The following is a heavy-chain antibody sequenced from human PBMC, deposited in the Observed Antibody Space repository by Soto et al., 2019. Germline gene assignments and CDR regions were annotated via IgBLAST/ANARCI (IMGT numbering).Heavy chain of an antibody. CDR1: GFTFISYG. V-gene: IGHV3-33*01. Sequence: GGSLRLSCAASGFTFISYGRHWVRQAPGKGLEWVAVIWYDGSNKYYADSVKGRFTISRDNSKNTLYLQMNSLRAEDTAVYYCARDQGEGRYYDILTGRYDYWGQGTLVPVSP. CDR2: IWYDGSNK. D-gene: IGHD3-9*01. J-gene: IGHJ4*02. CDR3: ARDQGEGRYYDILTGRYDY.